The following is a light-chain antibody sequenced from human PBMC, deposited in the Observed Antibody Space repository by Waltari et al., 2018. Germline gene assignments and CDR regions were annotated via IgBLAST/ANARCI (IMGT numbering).Light chain of an antibody. CDR3: QQRRNWPLT. V-gene: IGKV3-11*01. Sequence: EIVLTQSPATLSLSPGARATLSCRASQSFNNYLGWYQHKPGQAPRLLIYEASSRATGIPARFSGSGSGTDFTLIISSLEPEDSAVYYCQQRRNWPLTFGGGTKVEI. CDR1: QSFNNY. J-gene: IGKJ4*01. CDR2: EAS.